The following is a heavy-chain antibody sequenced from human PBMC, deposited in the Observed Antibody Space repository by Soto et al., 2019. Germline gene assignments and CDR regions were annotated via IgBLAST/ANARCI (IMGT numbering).Heavy chain of an antibody. Sequence: TLSLTCTVSGGSISSGGYYWSWIRQHPGKGLEWIGYIYYSGSTYYNPSLKSRVTISVDTSKNQFSLKLSSVTAADTAVYYCARGVPNYDFWSGYYTGDNWFDPWGQGTLVTVSS. CDR1: GGSISSGGYY. CDR2: IYYSGST. CDR3: ARGVPNYDFWSGYYTGDNWFDP. J-gene: IGHJ5*02. D-gene: IGHD3-3*01. V-gene: IGHV4-31*03.